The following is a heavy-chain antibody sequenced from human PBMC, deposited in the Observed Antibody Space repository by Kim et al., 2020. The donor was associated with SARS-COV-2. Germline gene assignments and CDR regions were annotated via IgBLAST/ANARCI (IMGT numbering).Heavy chain of an antibody. V-gene: IGHV1-69*04. CDR3: AMYYYGSGGYNWFDP. CDR2: IIPILGIA. D-gene: IGHD3-10*01. CDR1: GGTFSSYA. Sequence: SVKVSCKASGGTFSSYAISWVRQAPGQGLEWMGRIIPILGIANYAQKFQGRVTITADKSTSTAYMELSSLRSEDTAVYYCAMYYYGSGGYNWFDPWGQGTLVTVSS. J-gene: IGHJ5*02.